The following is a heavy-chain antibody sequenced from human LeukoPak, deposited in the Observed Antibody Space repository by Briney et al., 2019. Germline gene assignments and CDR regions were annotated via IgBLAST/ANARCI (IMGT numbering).Heavy chain of an antibody. J-gene: IGHJ4*02. CDR3: VRDNPRCCGVIPANIDDY. CDR1: GFSFSRDS. Sequence: GGSLSLSCVASGFSFSRDSMNWVRQAPGKGLEWISYISYDSMIKYYADSVRGRFTISRDSAKDSLYLQMHSLRAEDTAVYYCVRDNPRCCGVIPANIDDYWGQGTLVTVSS. CDR2: ISYDSMIK. V-gene: IGHV3-48*01. D-gene: IGHD2-15*01.